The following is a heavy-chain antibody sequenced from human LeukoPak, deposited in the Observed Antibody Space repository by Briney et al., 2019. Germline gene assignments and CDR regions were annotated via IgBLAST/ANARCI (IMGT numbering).Heavy chain of an antibody. D-gene: IGHD3-22*01. Sequence: KPSETLSLTCAVYGGSFSGYYWSWIRQPPGKGLEWIGEINHSGSTNYNPSLKSRVTISVDTSKNQFSLKLSSVTAADTAVYYCARGFDSSGYYDYWGQGNLVTVSS. CDR2: INHSGST. CDR1: GGSFSGYY. V-gene: IGHV4-34*01. CDR3: ARGFDSSGYYDY. J-gene: IGHJ4*02.